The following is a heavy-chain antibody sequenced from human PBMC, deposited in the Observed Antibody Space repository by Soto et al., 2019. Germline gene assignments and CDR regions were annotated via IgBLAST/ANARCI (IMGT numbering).Heavy chain of an antibody. CDR2: IYNDGTYS. CDR1: GFSFKMYW. V-gene: IGHV3-74*01. D-gene: IGHD3-10*01. Sequence: PGGSLRLSCAASGFSFKMYWMHWVRQSPGKGLVWISRIYNDGTYSDYADSVRGRFTISRDNVNDTLYLQMNNLRAEDSGLYYCTRGPRPISPGTGDYCGQGPQVTVSS. CDR3: TRGPRPISPGTGDY. J-gene: IGHJ4*02.